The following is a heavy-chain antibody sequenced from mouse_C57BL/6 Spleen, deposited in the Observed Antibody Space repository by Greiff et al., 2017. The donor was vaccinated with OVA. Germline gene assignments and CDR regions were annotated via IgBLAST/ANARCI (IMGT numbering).Heavy chain of an antibody. CDR2: ISYDGSN. CDR3: AIITTVVANWYYDV. CDR1: GYSITSGYY. J-gene: IGHJ1*03. V-gene: IGHV3-6*01. Sequence: EVKLQESGPGLVKPSQSLSLTCSVTGYSITSGYYWNWIRQFPGNKLEWMGYISYDGSNNYNPSLKNRISITLDTSTNQFFLKLNSVTSEDTATFYCAIITTVVANWYYDVWGTGTTVTVSS. D-gene: IGHD1-1*01.